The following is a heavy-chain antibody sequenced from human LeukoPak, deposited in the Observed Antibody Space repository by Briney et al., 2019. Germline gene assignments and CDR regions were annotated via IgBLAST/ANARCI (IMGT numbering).Heavy chain of an antibody. D-gene: IGHD3-3*01. CDR1: GFTFSSYA. Sequence: PGGSLRLSCAASGFTFSSYAMSWVRQAPGKGLEWVSAISGSGGSTYYADSVKGRFTISRDNSKNTLYLQMNSLRAEDTAVYYCAKDQGLRFFGPYHPYGMDVWGQGTTVTVSS. V-gene: IGHV3-23*01. CDR3: AKDQGLRFFGPYHPYGMDV. CDR2: ISGSGGST. J-gene: IGHJ6*02.